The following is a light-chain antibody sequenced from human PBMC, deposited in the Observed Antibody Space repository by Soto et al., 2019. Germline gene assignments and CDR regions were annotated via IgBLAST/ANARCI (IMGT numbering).Light chain of an antibody. CDR1: QSVSSN. J-gene: IGKJ1*01. CDR2: GAY. Sequence: EIVMTQSPATLSVSPGERATLSCRASQSVSSNLAWYQQKPGQAPRLLIYGAYRRATAIPDRISGSGSGTDFTLTISRLEPEDFAVYYCQQYGSSPQWTFGQGTKVDIK. CDR3: QQYGSSPQWT. V-gene: IGKV3-20*01.